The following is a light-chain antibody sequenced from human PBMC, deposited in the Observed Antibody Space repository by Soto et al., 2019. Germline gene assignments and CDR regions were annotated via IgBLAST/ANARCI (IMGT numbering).Light chain of an antibody. Sequence: DVQMTQSPSSLSASVGDRVTITCRASESIASYLQWYQQKPGQAPKLIIYAASDLQTGVPSRFSGSGSGTDFTLTISSLQPEDFAVYYCHQTYTRPETFGPGTKV. V-gene: IGKV1-39*01. J-gene: IGKJ3*01. CDR1: ESIASY. CDR3: HQTYTRPET. CDR2: AAS.